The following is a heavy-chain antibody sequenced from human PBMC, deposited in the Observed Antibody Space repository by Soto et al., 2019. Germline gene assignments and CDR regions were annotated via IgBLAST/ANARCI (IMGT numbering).Heavy chain of an antibody. D-gene: IGHD2-21*01. V-gene: IGHV4-34*01. Sequence: SETLSLTCVVSGGSLSDYFWSWIRQPPGMALEWIGEINHLGSTNYNPSLKSRVTMSVDTSKNQFSLTLNSVTAADTATYYCARGGISHWAYFYYMDVWDRGTTVTVSS. CDR3: ARGGISHWAYFYYMDV. J-gene: IGHJ6*03. CDR1: GGSLSDYF. CDR2: INHLGST.